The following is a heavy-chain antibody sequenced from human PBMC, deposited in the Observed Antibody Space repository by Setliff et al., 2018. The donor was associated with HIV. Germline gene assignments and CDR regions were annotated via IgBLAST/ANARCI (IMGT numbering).Heavy chain of an antibody. D-gene: IGHD3-9*01. CDR2: INRNGNT. CDR3: ARRESYYDILTGPAFDAFDI. CDR1: GGSFSGHY. V-gene: IGHV4-34*01. J-gene: IGHJ3*02. Sequence: SETLSLTCAVYGGSFSGHYWSWIRQPPGKGLEWIGEINRNGNTNYNPSLKSRVTISVDTSKNQFSLKLGSVTAADTAMYYCARRESYYDILTGPAFDAFDIWGQGTMVTVSS.